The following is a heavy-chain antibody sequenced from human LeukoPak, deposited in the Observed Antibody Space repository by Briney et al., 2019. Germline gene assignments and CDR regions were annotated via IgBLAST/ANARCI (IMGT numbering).Heavy chain of an antibody. CDR2: TYYSGST. D-gene: IGHD3-10*01. CDR3: ASVPPTPYGSGSYYSENYYFDY. J-gene: IGHJ4*02. Sequence: SETLSLTCTVSGGSISSGDYYWSWIRQPPGKGLEWIGYTYYSGSTYYNPSLKSRVTISVDTSKNQFSLKLSSVTAADTAVYYCASVPPTPYGSGSYYSENYYFDYWGQGTLVTVSS. V-gene: IGHV4-30-4*01. CDR1: GGSISSGDYY.